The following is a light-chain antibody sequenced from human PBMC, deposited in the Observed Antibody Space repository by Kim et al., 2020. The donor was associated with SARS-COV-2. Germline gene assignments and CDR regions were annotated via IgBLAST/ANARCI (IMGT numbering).Light chain of an antibody. V-gene: IGLV2-23*01. Sequence: QSALTQPASVSGSPGQSITISCTGTSSDDGSYNLVSWYQQHPGKAPKLMIYEGSKRPSGVSNRFSGSKSGNTASLTISGLQAEDEADYYCCSYAGSSTYVFGTGTKFTVL. CDR3: CSYAGSSTYV. CDR2: EGS. CDR1: SSDDGSYNL. J-gene: IGLJ1*01.